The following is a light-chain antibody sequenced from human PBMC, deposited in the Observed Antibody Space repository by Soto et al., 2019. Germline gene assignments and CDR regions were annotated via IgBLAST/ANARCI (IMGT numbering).Light chain of an antibody. Sequence: SYALTQPPSVSVAPGQTARMTCGGNNIGGKSVHWYQQRPGQAPALVVYDDTDRPSGIPERFSGSNSGNTATLTISRVEAGDEADYYCQVWDSGSDYVFGTGTKVTVL. CDR2: DDT. CDR3: QVWDSGSDYV. CDR1: NIGGKS. V-gene: IGLV3-21*02. J-gene: IGLJ1*01.